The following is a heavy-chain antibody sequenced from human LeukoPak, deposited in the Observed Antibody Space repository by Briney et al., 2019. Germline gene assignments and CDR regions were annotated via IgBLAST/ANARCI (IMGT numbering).Heavy chain of an antibody. V-gene: IGHV1-18*01. CDR3: ARDTPKACSGSYYPAREDAFDI. Sequence: ASVKVSCKASGYTFTSYGISWVRQAPGQGLEWMGWISAYNGNTNYAQKLQGRVTMTTDTSTSTAYMELRSLRSDDTAVYYCARDTPKACSGSYYPAREDAFDIWGQGTMVTVSS. CDR2: ISAYNGNT. J-gene: IGHJ3*02. D-gene: IGHD1-26*01. CDR1: GYTFTSYG.